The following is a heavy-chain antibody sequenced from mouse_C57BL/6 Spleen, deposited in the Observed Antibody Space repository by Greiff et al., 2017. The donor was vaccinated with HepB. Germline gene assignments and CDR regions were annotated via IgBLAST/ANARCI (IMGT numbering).Heavy chain of an antibody. D-gene: IGHD6-1*01. CDR1: GYTFTDYN. Sequence: VQLKQPGPELVKPGASVKIPCKASGYTFTDYNMDWVKQSHGKSLEWIGDINPNNGGTNYNQKFKGKATLTVDNSSSTAYMELRSLTSEDTAVYYCARKAKPFGFAYWGQGTLVTVSA. V-gene: IGHV1-18*01. CDR3: ARKAKPFGFAY. CDR2: INPNNGGT. J-gene: IGHJ3*01.